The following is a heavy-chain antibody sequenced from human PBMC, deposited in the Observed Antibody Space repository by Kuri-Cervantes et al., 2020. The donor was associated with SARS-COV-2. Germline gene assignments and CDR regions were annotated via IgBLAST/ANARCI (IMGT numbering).Heavy chain of an antibody. V-gene: IGHV3-7*03. CDR1: GFTFSNSW. CDR3: ASGGPTVATLFAD. J-gene: IGHJ4*02. Sequence: GGSLRLSCAASGFTFSNSWMSWVRQAPGKGLEWVANIKYDGSEKYYVDSVKGRFIISRDNAKNSVYLQMNSLRDADTAVYYCASGGPTVATLFADWGQGTLVTVSS. D-gene: IGHD4-23*01. CDR2: IKYDGSEK.